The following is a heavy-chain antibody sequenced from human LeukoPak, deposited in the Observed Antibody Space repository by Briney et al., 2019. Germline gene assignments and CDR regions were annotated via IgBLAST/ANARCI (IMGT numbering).Heavy chain of an antibody. D-gene: IGHD2-21*02. J-gene: IGHJ3*01. CDR2: INHSGST. CDR3: ARGRVTPGAFDV. V-gene: IGHV4-34*01. Sequence: PSETLSLTCAVYGGSFSGYYWSWIGQPPGKGLEWIGEINHSGSTNYNPSLKSRVTISVDTSKNQFSLKLSSVTAADTAVYYCARGRVTPGAFDVWGQGTMVTVSS. CDR1: GGSFSGYY.